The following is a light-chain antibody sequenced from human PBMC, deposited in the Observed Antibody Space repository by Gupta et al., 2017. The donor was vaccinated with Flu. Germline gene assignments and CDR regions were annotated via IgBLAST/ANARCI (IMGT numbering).Light chain of an antibody. CDR1: SSNIVAGYD. CDR3: QSYDTSFGSVV. J-gene: IGLJ2*01. CDR2: ANN. V-gene: IGLV1-40*01. Sequence: QSVLSQPPSVSRAAGQRVTPSCTGSSSNIVAGYDVHWYKQVPGTAPKLLIFANNHRPSGVSDRFSGSKSGTSASLAITGLQAEDEADYHCQSYDTSFGSVVFGGGTKLTVL.